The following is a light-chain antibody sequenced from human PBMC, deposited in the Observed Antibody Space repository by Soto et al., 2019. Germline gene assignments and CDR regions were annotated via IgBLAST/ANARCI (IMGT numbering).Light chain of an antibody. J-gene: IGLJ3*02. CDR2: EGS. V-gene: IGLV2-23*01. Sequence: QSVLTQPASVSGSPGQSITISCTGTSSDVGSNNLVSWYQQHPGKAPKLMIYEGSKRPSGVSNRFSGSKSANTASLTISGLQAEDEADYYCCSYAGSDSWVFGGGTKLTVL. CDR3: CSYAGSDSWV. CDR1: SSDVGSNNL.